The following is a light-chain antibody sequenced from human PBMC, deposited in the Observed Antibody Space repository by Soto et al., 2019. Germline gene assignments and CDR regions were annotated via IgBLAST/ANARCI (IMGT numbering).Light chain of an antibody. V-gene: IGLV2-14*01. J-gene: IGLJ1*01. CDR1: SSDVGGYNY. CDR2: EVI. CDR3: SSYTTTNTYV. Sequence: QSVLTQPASVSGSPGQWITISCTGTSSDVGGYNYVSWYQQHPGKAPKLMIYEVINRSSGVSNRFSGSKSGNTASLTISGLQAEDEADYYCSSYTTTNTYVFGPGTKVTVL.